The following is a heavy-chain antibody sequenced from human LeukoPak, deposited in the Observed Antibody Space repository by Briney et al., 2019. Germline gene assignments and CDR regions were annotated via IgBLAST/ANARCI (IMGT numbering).Heavy chain of an antibody. J-gene: IGHJ4*02. Sequence: GESLKISCKGSGYRFTSYWIAWVRQMPGKGLEWMGVISPGDSDTTYSPSFQGQVTISADKSISTAYLQWSSLKASDTAMYYCAKSNSSGRYYFDYWGQGTLGTVSS. CDR1: GYRFTSYW. V-gene: IGHV5-51*01. CDR2: ISPGDSDT. CDR3: AKSNSSGRYYFDY. D-gene: IGHD6-19*01.